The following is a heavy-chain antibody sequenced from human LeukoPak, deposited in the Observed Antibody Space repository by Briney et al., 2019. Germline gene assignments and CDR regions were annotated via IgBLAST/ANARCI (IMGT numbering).Heavy chain of an antibody. CDR2: ISSSSSYI. Sequence: GGSLRLSCAASGFTFSSYSMNWVRQAPGKGLEWVSSISSSSSYIYYADSVKGRFTISRDNAKNSLYLQMNSLRAEDTAVYYCARHYYDSSGYYQYFQHWGQGTLVTVSS. CDR1: GFTFSSYS. J-gene: IGHJ1*01. D-gene: IGHD3-22*01. CDR3: ARHYYDSSGYYQYFQH. V-gene: IGHV3-21*01.